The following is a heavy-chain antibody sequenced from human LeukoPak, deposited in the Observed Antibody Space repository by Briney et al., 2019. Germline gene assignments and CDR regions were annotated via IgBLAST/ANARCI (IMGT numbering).Heavy chain of an antibody. CDR3: ARDPGVYSGYED. D-gene: IGHD5-12*01. V-gene: IGHV1-2*02. CDR2: INPNSGGT. CDR1: GYTFTGYY. J-gene: IGHJ4*02. Sequence: ASVKVSCKASGYTFTGYYMHWVRQAPGQGLEWMGWINPNSGGTNYAQKFQGRVTMTRDTSISTAYMELSRLRSDDTAVYYCARDPGVYSGYEDWSQGTLVTVSS.